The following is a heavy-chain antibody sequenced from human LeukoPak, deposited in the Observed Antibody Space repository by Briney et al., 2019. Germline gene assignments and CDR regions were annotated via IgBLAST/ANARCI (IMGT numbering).Heavy chain of an antibody. J-gene: IGHJ1*01. V-gene: IGHV1-18*01. D-gene: IGHD2-8*01. CDR3: ASCHCTNGVCYGECEYFQH. CDR2: VGTYTGKT. Sequence: AASVKVSCKASGYTFTKYGITWVRQAPGQGLEWMGWVGTYTGKTNYAQNLQGRVTMTTDTSTRTAYMELGSLRSDDTAVYYCASCHCTNGVCYGECEYFQHWGQGTLVTVSS. CDR1: GYTFTKYG.